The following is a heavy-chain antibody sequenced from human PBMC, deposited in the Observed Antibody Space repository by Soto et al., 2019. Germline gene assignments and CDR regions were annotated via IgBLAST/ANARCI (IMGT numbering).Heavy chain of an antibody. CDR2: IYYSVST. CDR1: GGSISSGGYY. J-gene: IGHJ3*02. V-gene: IGHV4-31*03. D-gene: IGHD3-10*01. Sequence: QVQLQESGPGLVKPSQTLSLTCTVSGGSISSGGYYWSWLRQHPGKGLEWFGYIYYSVSTYYHTSLKSRVTKSVDTSKNQFSLKLSSVTAADTAVYYCARGGEDYGSWSYVAFHILGQGTMVTVSS. CDR3: ARGGEDYGSWSYVAFHI.